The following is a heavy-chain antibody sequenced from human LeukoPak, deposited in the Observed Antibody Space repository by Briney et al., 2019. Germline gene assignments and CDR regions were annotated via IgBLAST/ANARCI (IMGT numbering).Heavy chain of an antibody. V-gene: IGHV1-2*02. CDR3: ARSAARVLWFWESALDY. CDR2: INPNSGGT. CDR1: GYTFTGYY. Sequence: ASVKVSCKASGYTFTGYYMHWVRQAPGQGLEWMGWINPNSGGTNYAQKFQGRVTMTRDTSISTAYMELSRLRSDDTAVYYCARSAARVLWFWESALDYWGQGTLVTVSS. D-gene: IGHD3-10*01. J-gene: IGHJ4*02.